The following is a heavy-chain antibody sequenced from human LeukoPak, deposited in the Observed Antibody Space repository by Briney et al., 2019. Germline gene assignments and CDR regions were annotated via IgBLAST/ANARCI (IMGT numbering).Heavy chain of an antibody. D-gene: IGHD4-11*01. CDR3: ARHRLTTVTANWFDP. V-gene: IGHV4-39*01. J-gene: IGHJ5*02. Sequence: GSLRLSCAASGFTFSSYAMSWVRQPPGKGLEWIGSIYYSGSTYYNPSLKSRVTISVDTSKNQFSLKLSSVTAADTAVYYCARHRLTTVTANWFDPWGQGTLVTVSS. CDR2: IYYSGST. CDR1: GFTFSSYA.